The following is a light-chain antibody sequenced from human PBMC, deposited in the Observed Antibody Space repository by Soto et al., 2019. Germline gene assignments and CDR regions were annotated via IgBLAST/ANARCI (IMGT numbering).Light chain of an antibody. J-gene: IGLJ1*01. CDR3: CSYARGSTYV. V-gene: IGLV2-23*01. CDR2: EGS. Sequence: QSVLTQPASVSGSPGQSITISCTGTSSDVGSYNLVSWYQQHPGKAPKLMIYEGSKRPSGVSNRFSGSKSGNTASLTISGLQADDEADYYCCSYARGSTYVFGTGTKVTVL. CDR1: SSDVGSYNL.